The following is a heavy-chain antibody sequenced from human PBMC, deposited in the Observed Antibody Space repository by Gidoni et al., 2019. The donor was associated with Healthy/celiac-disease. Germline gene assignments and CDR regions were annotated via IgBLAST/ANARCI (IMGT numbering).Heavy chain of an antibody. Sequence: QVQLQESVPGLVKPSQTLSLTLTVSGGSISSGGSYWSWIRQHPGKGLEWIGYIYYSGSPYYNPSLKSRVTISVDTSKNQFSLKLSSVTAADTAVYYCARAPEATEEGYYYYYMDVWGKGTTVTVSS. D-gene: IGHD5-12*01. V-gene: IGHV4-31*03. CDR3: ARAPEATEEGYYYYYMDV. CDR2: IYYSGSP. CDR1: GGSISSGGSY. J-gene: IGHJ6*03.